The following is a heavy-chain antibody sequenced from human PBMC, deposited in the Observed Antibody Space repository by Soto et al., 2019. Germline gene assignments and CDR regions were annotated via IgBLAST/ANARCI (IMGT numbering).Heavy chain of an antibody. J-gene: IGHJ5*02. CDR3: PTSNRQYASEIQAFFDA. CDR1: WVTVINLA. D-gene: IGHD2-2*01. Sequence: GSLRLSCAASWVTVINLAMTLVRQAPGEGPEWVSTISATDDYTYYQDAVNGRFTIPSDNALNTLFLHMNNLRADETAVYYCPTSNRQYASEIQAFFDAWGLGPLVTVSS. CDR2: ISATDDYT. V-gene: IGHV3-23*01.